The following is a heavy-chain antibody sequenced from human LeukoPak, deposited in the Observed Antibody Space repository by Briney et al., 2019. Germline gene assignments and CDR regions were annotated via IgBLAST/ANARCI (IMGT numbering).Heavy chain of an antibody. CDR3: ARVVGVVAATPALDY. Sequence: PGGSLTLSCAASGFTLSSYSMNWVRQAPGKGLEWVSSISSSSSYIYYADSVKGRFTISRDNAKNSLYLQMNSLRAEDTAVYYCARVVGVVAATPALDYWGQGTLVTVSS. CDR2: ISSSSSYI. J-gene: IGHJ4*02. CDR1: GFTLSSYS. V-gene: IGHV3-21*01. D-gene: IGHD2-15*01.